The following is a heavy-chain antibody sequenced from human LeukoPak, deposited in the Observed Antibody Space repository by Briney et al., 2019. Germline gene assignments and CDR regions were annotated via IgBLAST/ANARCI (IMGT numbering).Heavy chain of an antibody. J-gene: IGHJ6*02. V-gene: IGHV5-51*01. Sequence: MTGESLKISCQGSGYRFTSYWISWVRQMPGKGLEWMGIIYPGDSDTRYSPSFQGQVTISADKSISTAYLQWSSLKASDTAMYYCARQKGRYNWNYPLSYYYGMDVWGQGTTVTVSS. CDR1: GYRFTSYW. CDR2: IYPGDSDT. D-gene: IGHD1-7*01. CDR3: ARQKGRYNWNYPLSYYYGMDV.